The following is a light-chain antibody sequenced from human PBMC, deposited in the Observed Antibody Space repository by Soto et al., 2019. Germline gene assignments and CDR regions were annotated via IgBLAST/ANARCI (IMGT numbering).Light chain of an antibody. V-gene: IGLV2-14*01. Sequence: QSALTQPASVSGSPGQSITISCTGTSSDVGGYNYVSWYQQHPGKAPKLMIYEVSNRPSGVSNRFSGSKSGNTASLTISGLQAEDEADYFCSSYGSTSTRYVFGTGNKLTVL. CDR3: SSYGSTSTRYV. CDR1: SSDVGGYNY. J-gene: IGLJ1*01. CDR2: EVS.